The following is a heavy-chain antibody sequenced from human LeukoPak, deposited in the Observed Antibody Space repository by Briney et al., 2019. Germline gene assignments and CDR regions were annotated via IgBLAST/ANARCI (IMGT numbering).Heavy chain of an antibody. V-gene: IGHV3-23*01. CDR2: ISGSGGST. CDR3: AKSYYYGSGSYYRSYYYYMDV. J-gene: IGHJ6*03. CDR1: GFTFSSYA. D-gene: IGHD3-10*01. Sequence: GGSLRLSCAASGFTFSSYAMSWVRQAPGKGLEWVSAISGSGGSTYYADSVKGRFTISSDNSKNTLYLQMNSLRAEDTAVYYCAKSYYYGSGSYYRSYYYYMDVWGKGTTVTVSS.